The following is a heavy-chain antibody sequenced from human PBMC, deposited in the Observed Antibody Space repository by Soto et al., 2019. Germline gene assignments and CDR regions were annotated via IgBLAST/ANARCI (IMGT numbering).Heavy chain of an antibody. CDR2: INPNGGVT. CDR1: GDSFNDYY. Sequence: QVQLVQSGAEVRKPGASVTVSCRSSGDSFNDYYIHWVRQAPGQGFEWMGWINPNGGVTKYAQKFQGWVSMTRDTSIRTVYMQLRRLISDDTAVYYCARESGGATATLVYYYFYMDVWGTGTTVTVSS. D-gene: IGHD2-15*01. V-gene: IGHV1-2*04. CDR3: ARESGGATATLVYYYFYMDV. J-gene: IGHJ6*03.